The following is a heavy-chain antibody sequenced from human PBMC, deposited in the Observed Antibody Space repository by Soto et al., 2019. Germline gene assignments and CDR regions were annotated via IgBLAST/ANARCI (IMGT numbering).Heavy chain of an antibody. CDR2: ILKDGKSK. J-gene: IGHJ5*02. Sequence: PGGSLRLSCAASGFILCDFAMHWVRQAPGRGLEWVAVILKDGKSKYYADSVRGRFTISSDTSKDTIFLQLTSLRLDDSAVYYCAKTGRNGGSCFSWFDPWGQGTPVTVSS. CDR1: GFILCDFA. D-gene: IGHD2-15*01. CDR3: AKTGRNGGSCFSWFDP. V-gene: IGHV3-30*04.